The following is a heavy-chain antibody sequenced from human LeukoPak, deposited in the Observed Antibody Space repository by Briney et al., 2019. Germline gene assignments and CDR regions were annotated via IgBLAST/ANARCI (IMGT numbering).Heavy chain of an antibody. J-gene: IGHJ6*02. CDR2: IYTSGST. D-gene: IGHD2-21*01. V-gene: IGHV4-4*07. Sequence: SETLSLTCTVSGGSISSYYWSWIRQPAGKGLEWIGRIYTSGSTNYNPSLKSRVTMSVDTSKNQFSLKLSSVTAADMAVYYCAREIVRGHYYYGMDVWGQGTTVTVSS. CDR1: GGSISSYY. CDR3: AREIVRGHYYYGMDV.